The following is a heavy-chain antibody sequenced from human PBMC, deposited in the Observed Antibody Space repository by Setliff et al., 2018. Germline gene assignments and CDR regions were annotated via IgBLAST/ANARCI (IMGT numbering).Heavy chain of an antibody. Sequence: KPSETLSLTCAVYGGSFSGYYWSWIRQPPGKGLEWIGEIDHSGSTNYNPSLKSRVTISVDTSKNQFSLKLSSVTAADTAVYYCASRDYDSSGYYGGSDYWGQGTLVTVSS. D-gene: IGHD3-22*01. CDR2: IDHSGST. V-gene: IGHV4-34*01. CDR1: GGSFSGYY. J-gene: IGHJ4*02. CDR3: ASRDYDSSGYYGGSDY.